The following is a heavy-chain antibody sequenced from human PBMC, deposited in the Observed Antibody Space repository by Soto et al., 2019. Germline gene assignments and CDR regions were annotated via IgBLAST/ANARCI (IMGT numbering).Heavy chain of an antibody. CDR1: GFTFDDYA. J-gene: IGHJ4*02. D-gene: IGHD6-6*01. V-gene: IGHV3-9*01. Sequence: EVQLVESGGGLVQPGRSLRLSCAASGFTFDDYAMHWVRQAPGKGLEWVSGISWNSGSIGYADSVKGRFTISRDNAKNSLYLHMNSLRAEDTALYYCSIGSSLDYWAQGTLVTVSS. CDR2: ISWNSGSI. CDR3: SIGSSLDY.